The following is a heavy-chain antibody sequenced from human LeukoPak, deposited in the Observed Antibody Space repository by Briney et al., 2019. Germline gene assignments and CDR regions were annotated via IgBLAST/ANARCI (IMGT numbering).Heavy chain of an antibody. V-gene: IGHV3-7*01. J-gene: IGHJ4*02. CDR1: GFTFSRHW. CDR2: MNQDGSAI. D-gene: IGHD6-19*01. CDR3: ARTVPGYPDDYFDY. Sequence: GGSLRLSCAASGFTFSRHWMSWVRQAPGKGLERVAHMNQDGSAIYYIDSVKGRFTISKDNAKNSLYLQMNGLTVADTAVYYCARTVPGYPDDYFDYWGQGTLVTVSS.